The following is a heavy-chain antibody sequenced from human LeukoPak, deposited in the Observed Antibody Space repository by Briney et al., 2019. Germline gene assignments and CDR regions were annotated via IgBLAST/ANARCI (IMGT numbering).Heavy chain of an antibody. D-gene: IGHD4-23*01. CDR3: ASWAYGGNAD. J-gene: IGHJ4*02. Sequence: SETLSLTCTVSGGSISSSSYYWGWIRQPPGQGLEWIGSIYYSGSTYYNPSLKSRVTISVDTSKNQFSLKLSSVTAADTAVYYCASWAYGGNADWGQGTLVTVSS. V-gene: IGHV4-39*01. CDR2: IYYSGST. CDR1: GGSISSSSYY.